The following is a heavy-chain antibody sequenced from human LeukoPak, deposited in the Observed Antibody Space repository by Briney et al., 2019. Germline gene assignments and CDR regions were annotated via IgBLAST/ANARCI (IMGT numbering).Heavy chain of an antibody. CDR2: IYYSGST. V-gene: IGHV4-31*03. Sequence: SETLSLTCTVSGGSISSGGYYWSWIRQHPGKGLEWIGYIYYSGSTYYNPSLKSRVTISVDTSKNQFSLKLSSVTAADTAVYYCARDRDRMATIFRGIGYWGQGTLVTVSS. D-gene: IGHD5-24*01. CDR1: GGSISSGGYY. CDR3: ARDRDRMATIFRGIGY. J-gene: IGHJ4*02.